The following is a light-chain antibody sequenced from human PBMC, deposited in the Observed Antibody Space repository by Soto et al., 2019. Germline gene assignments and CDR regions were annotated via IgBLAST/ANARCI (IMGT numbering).Light chain of an antibody. Sequence: EIVLTQSPATLSLSPGERATLSCRASRSHTSSYLAWYQQKPGQAPRLLIYGATSRATGIPDRFSGSGSGTDFTLTISRLEPEDFAVYYCQQYETSPPSYTFGQGTKVEIK. CDR1: RSHTSSY. CDR3: QQYETSPPSYT. CDR2: GAT. J-gene: IGKJ2*01. V-gene: IGKV3-20*01.